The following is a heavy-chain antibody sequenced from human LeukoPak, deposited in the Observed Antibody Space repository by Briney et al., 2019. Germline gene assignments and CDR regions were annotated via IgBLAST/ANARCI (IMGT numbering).Heavy chain of an antibody. V-gene: IGHV3-21*01. CDR2: IGVDGIDL. CDR3: ARTNGAPEYLDY. Sequence: GGSLRLSCVVSGFTFSSYTLNWVRQTPGKGLEWVASIGVDGIDLYYTDSVRGRFTISRDDAKNSLFLEMDSLRVEDTALYFCARTNGAPEYLDYWGQGTLVTVSS. D-gene: IGHD1-14*01. CDR1: GFTFSSYT. J-gene: IGHJ4*02.